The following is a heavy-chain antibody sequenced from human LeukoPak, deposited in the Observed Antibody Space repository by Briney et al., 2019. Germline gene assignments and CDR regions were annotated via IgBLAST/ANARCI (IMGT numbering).Heavy chain of an antibody. D-gene: IGHD3-3*01. V-gene: IGHV4-38-2*02. CDR2: IYHSGST. Sequence: SETLSLTCTVSGYSISSGYYWGWIRQPPGKGLEWIGSIYHSGSTYYNPSLKSRVTISVDTSKNQFSLKLSSVTAADTAVYYCASTAGGFWSGYYPDSFDYWGQGTLVTVSS. CDR3: ASTAGGFWSGYYPDSFDY. J-gene: IGHJ4*02. CDR1: GYSISSGYY.